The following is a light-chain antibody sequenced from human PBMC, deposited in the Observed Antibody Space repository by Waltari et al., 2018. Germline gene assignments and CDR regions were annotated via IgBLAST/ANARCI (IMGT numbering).Light chain of an antibody. CDR2: VAA. Sequence: DIQMTQSPSSLSASVGDRVTITCRASPSISSYLNWYQQKPGKAPKLLIYVAASLQSGVPSRFSGSGSGTDFTLTISSLQSEDFATYYCQQTSSTPPYTFGQGTKLEIK. CDR1: PSISSY. J-gene: IGKJ2*01. V-gene: IGKV1-39*01. CDR3: QQTSSTPPYT.